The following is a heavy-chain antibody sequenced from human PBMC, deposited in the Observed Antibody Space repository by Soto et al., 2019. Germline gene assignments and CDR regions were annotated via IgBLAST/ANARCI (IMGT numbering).Heavy chain of an antibody. CDR2: IKSKTDGGTT. V-gene: IGHV3-15*01. D-gene: IGHD3-3*01. J-gene: IGHJ5*02. CDR1: GFTFSNAW. CDR3: TTREYYDFWSGYS. Sequence: VGSLRLSCAASGFTFSNAWMSWVRQAPGKGLEWVGRIKSKTDGGTTDYAAPVKGRFTISRDDSKNTLYPQMNSLKTEDTAVYYCTTREYYDFWSGYSWGQGTLVTVSS.